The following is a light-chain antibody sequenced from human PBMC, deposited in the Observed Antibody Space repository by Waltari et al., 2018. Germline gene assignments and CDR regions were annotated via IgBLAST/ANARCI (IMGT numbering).Light chain of an antibody. CDR1: QNISNF. V-gene: IGKV1-5*03. J-gene: IGKJ1*01. Sequence: DIQMTQSPSTLPAYVGDRVTITCRASQNISNFVVWYQQMPGRAPKVLIYRASSLRSGVPSRFTGSGSGTDFTLIITSLQPDDFATYFCQHYYTYPWTFGQGTKVEVK. CDR2: RAS. CDR3: QHYYTYPWT.